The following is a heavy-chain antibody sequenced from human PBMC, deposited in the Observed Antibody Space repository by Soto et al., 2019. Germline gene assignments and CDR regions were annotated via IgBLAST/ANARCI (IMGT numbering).Heavy chain of an antibody. J-gene: IGHJ4*02. CDR1: GFSLSTSGMC. CDR3: ARTRIAAAGTGFDY. CDR2: IDWDDDK. Sequence: SGPTVVNPTQTLTLTCTFSGFSLSTSGMCVSWIRQPPGKALEWLAPIDWDDDKYYSTSLKTRLTISKDTSKNQVVLTMTNMDPVDTATYYCARTRIAAAGTGFDYWGQGTLVTVSS. D-gene: IGHD6-13*01. V-gene: IGHV2-70*01.